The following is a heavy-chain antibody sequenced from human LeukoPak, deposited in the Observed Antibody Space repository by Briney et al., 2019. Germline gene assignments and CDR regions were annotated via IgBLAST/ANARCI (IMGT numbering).Heavy chain of an antibody. CDR3: ARGVGVPAAIMGAFDI. V-gene: IGHV4-30-2*01. D-gene: IGHD2-2*01. CDR2: IYHSGST. CDR1: GGSISSGGYS. Sequence: SETLSLTCAVSGGSISSGGYSWSWIRQPPGTGLEWIVYIYHSGSTYYNPSLKSRVTLSVDRSKNQFSLKLSSVTAADTAVYYCARGVGVPAAIMGAFDIWGQGTMVTVSS. J-gene: IGHJ3*02.